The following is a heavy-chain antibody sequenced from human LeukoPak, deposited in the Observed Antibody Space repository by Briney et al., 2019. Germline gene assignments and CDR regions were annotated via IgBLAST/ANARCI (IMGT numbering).Heavy chain of an antibody. CDR1: GFTFSSYA. J-gene: IGHJ4*02. CDR2: ISGSGGST. Sequence: PGGSLRLSCAASGFTFSSYAMSWVRQAPGKGLEWVSAISGSGGSTYYADSVKGRFTISRDNSKNTLYLQMNSLRAEDTAVYYCAKGRGLWFGESLDYWGQGTLVTVSS. CDR3: AKGRGLWFGESLDY. V-gene: IGHV3-23*01. D-gene: IGHD3-10*01.